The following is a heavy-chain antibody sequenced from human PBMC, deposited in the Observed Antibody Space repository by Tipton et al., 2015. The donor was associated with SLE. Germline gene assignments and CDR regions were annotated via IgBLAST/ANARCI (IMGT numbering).Heavy chain of an antibody. Sequence: TLSLTCTVPGGSISSSSYYWGWIRQPPGKGLEWIGSISYSGNTYYNPSLKSRVTISVDTSKNQFSLKVRSVTAADTAVYYCARQVASSPPDHWGQGTPVTVSS. CDR1: GGSISSSSYY. J-gene: IGHJ5*02. CDR2: ISYSGNT. V-gene: IGHV4-39*01. D-gene: IGHD5-12*01. CDR3: ARQVASSPPDH.